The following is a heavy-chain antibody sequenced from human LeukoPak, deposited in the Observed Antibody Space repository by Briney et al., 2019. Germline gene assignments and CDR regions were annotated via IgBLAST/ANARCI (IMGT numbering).Heavy chain of an antibody. J-gene: IGHJ4*02. D-gene: IGHD3-10*02. CDR1: GFTFRSYV. Sequence: GGSLRLSRAASGFTFRSYVMSWVRQAPGKGLEWVSAITGDGGGTNHADSVKGRFTISRDNSKNTLYLQMNSLRDEDTAVYYCTRENYVPDSWGQGTLVTVSS. CDR3: TRENYVPDS. V-gene: IGHV3-23*01. CDR2: ITGDGGGT.